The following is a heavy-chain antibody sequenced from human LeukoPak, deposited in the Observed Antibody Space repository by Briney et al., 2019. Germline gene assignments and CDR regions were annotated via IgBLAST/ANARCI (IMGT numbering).Heavy chain of an antibody. CDR1: EFTFSSYS. Sequence: GGSLRLSCAASEFTFSSYSMNWVRQAPGKGLEWVSYIGTSSTTIYYADSVKGRFTISRDNAKNSLYLQMNSLRDEDTAVYYCARHDYGGNSGDYWGQGTLVTVSS. CDR3: ARHDYGGNSGDY. V-gene: IGHV3-48*02. J-gene: IGHJ4*02. CDR2: IGTSSTTI. D-gene: IGHD4-23*01.